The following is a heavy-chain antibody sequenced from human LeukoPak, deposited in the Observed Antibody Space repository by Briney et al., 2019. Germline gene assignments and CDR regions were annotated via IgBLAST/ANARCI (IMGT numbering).Heavy chain of an antibody. J-gene: IGHJ4*02. CDR3: ATDDYDNSGQHY. V-gene: IGHV3-48*01. CDR2: ISSDSSSI. CDR1: GFTFNTYN. D-gene: IGHD3-22*01. Sequence: PGGSLRLSCAASGFTFNTYNMIWVRQAPGEGLDWISYISSDSSSIYYADSVKGRFTISRDNADNSLYLQMNSLRAEDTAVYYCATDDYDNSGQHYWGQGTLVTVSS.